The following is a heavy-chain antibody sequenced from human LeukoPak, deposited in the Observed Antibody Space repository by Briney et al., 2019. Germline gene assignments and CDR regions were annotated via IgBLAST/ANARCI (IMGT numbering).Heavy chain of an antibody. Sequence: GGSLRLSCVASGFTFSTYGMHWVRQAPGKGLEWVAAITYDGKNKLYADSVKGRFTISRDNSKNTLYLQMNGLRAEDTAVYYCAKAANYDILTGYYLDYWGQGTLVTVSS. J-gene: IGHJ4*02. CDR3: AKAANYDILTGYYLDY. V-gene: IGHV3-30*18. CDR1: GFTFSTYG. D-gene: IGHD3-9*01. CDR2: ITYDGKNK.